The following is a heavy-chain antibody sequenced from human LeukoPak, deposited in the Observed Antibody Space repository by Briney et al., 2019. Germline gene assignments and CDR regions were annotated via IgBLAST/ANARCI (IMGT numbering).Heavy chain of an antibody. CDR1: GFIFSNYG. V-gene: IGHV3-23*01. Sequence: GGSLRLSCTTSGFIFSNYGMHWVRQAPGKGLEWVSAISGSGGSTYYADSVKGRFTISRDNSKNTLYLQMNSLRAEDTAVYYCARDMNWFDPWGQGTLVTVSS. CDR3: ARDMNWFDP. CDR2: ISGSGGST. J-gene: IGHJ5*02.